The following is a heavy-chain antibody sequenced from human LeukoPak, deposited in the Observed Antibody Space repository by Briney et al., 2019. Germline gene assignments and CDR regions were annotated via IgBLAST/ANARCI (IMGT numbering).Heavy chain of an antibody. D-gene: IGHD3-3*01. V-gene: IGHV1-18*01. J-gene: IGHJ6*03. CDR1: GYTFTSYG. CDR3: ARAGLEWLLGYYYMDV. CDR2: ISAYNGNT. Sequence: ASVKVSXKASGYTFTSYGISWVRQAPGQGLEWMGWISAYNGNTNYAQKLQGRVTMTTDTSTSTAYMELRSLRSDDTAVYYCARAGLEWLLGYYYMDVWGKGTTVTVSS.